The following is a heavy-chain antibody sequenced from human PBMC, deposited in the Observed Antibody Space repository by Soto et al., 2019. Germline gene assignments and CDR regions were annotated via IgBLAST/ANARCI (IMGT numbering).Heavy chain of an antibody. Sequence: SETLSLTCSVSGDSITSRYWSWIRQPPGKGLEWIGYIDYVGSTNYAPSLQSRVTMSVDTSTNQVSLKLRYVTAADTAVYYCVRQRGNYFDFWGQGTLVTVPS. J-gene: IGHJ4*02. CDR2: IDYVGST. CDR1: GDSITSRY. CDR3: VRQRGNYFDF. D-gene: IGHD3-10*01. V-gene: IGHV4-59*11.